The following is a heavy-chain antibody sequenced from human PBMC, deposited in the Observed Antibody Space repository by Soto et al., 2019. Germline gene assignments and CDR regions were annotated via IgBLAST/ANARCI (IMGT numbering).Heavy chain of an antibody. D-gene: IGHD5-12*01. CDR2: INTYNGMT. J-gene: IGHJ4*02. CDR3: AKSPRGEMATD. Sequence: QVQLVQSGGEVKKPGASVTVSCKASGYTFINYHITWVRQAPGQGLEWMAWINTYNGMTDYAQRFQGRVTMTRDTSTITAYMELRNLGSDDTAVDFCAKSPRGEMATDWGQGTLVTVSS. CDR1: GYTFINYH. V-gene: IGHV1-18*01.